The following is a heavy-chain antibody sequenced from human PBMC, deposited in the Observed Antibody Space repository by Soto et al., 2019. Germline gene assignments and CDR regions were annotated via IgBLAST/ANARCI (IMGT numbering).Heavy chain of an antibody. Sequence: PGGSLRLSCAASGFTFSGYAMSWVRQAPGKGLEWVPAISGSGGSTYYADSVKGRFTISRDNSKNTLYLQMNSLRAEDTAVYYYAKAPRKVWFGTENWFDPWGQGTLVTVSS. V-gene: IGHV3-23*01. J-gene: IGHJ5*02. CDR1: GFTFSGYA. D-gene: IGHD3-10*01. CDR2: ISGSGGST. CDR3: AKAPRKVWFGTENWFDP.